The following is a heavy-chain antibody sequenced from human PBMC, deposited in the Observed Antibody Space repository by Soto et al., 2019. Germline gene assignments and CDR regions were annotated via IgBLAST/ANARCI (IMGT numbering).Heavy chain of an antibody. V-gene: IGHV3-66*01. CDR3: AKGRYCPSTPCFDY. D-gene: IGHD2-15*01. Sequence: PGGSLRLSCAASGFTVGISYMSWVRHVPGKGLEWVSIIYSGGETYYAAAVKDRFTISRDNSKNTVYLQMNSLRAEDTAMYYCAKGRYCPSTPCFDYWGQGTLVTVSS. CDR1: GFTVGISY. CDR2: IYSGGET. J-gene: IGHJ4*02.